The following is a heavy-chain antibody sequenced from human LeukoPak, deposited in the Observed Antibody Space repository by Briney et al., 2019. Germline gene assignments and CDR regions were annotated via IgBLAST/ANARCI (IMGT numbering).Heavy chain of an antibody. V-gene: IGHV3-7*01. CDR2: IKQDGSEK. CDR1: GFTFSSYW. J-gene: IGHJ4*02. Sequence: GGSLRLSCAASGFTFSSYWMSWVRQAPGKGLEWVASIKQDGSEKYYVDSVKGRFTISRDNAKNSLYLQVNSLRAEDTAVYYCATNQRRLDYWGQGTLVTVSS. D-gene: IGHD1-14*01. CDR3: ATNQRRLDY.